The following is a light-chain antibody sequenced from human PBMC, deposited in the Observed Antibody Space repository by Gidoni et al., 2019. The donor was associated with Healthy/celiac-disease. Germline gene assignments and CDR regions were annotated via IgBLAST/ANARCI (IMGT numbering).Light chain of an antibody. CDR3: QQDYNLLWT. CDR2: GAS. J-gene: IGKJ1*01. Sequence: EIVMTQSPATLSLAPGERATLSCRASNSVSSSYLPWYQQKPGQAPMLLIYGASTRATGIPARFSGSGSGTDFTLTISSLQPEDFAVYYCQQDYNLLWTFGQGTKVEIK. V-gene: IGKV3D-7*01. CDR1: NSVSSSY.